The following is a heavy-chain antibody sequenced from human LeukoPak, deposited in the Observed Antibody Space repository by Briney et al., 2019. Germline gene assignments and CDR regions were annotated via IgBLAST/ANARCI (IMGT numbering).Heavy chain of an antibody. V-gene: IGHV4-4*02. CDR1: GGSISSSNW. D-gene: IGHD2-2*01. J-gene: IGHJ4*02. Sequence: SETLSLTCAVSGGSISSSNWWSWVRQPPGKGLEWIGEIYHSGSTNYNPSLKSRVTISVDKSKNQFSLKLSSVTAADTAAYYCARTCSITTCPLDYWGQGTLVTVSS. CDR3: ARTCSITTCPLDY. CDR2: IYHSGST.